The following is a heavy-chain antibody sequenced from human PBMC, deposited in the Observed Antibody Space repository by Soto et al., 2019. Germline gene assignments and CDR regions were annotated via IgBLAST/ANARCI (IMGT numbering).Heavy chain of an antibody. CDR3: ARVHDY. J-gene: IGHJ4*02. CDR2: IYHSGST. Sequence: SETLSLTCAVSGCSIGSGGYSWSWIRQPPGKGLEWIGYIYHSGSTYYNPSLKSRVTISVDRSKNQFSLKLSSVTAADTAVYYCARVHDYWGQGTLVTVSS. CDR1: GCSIGSGGYS. V-gene: IGHV4-30-2*01.